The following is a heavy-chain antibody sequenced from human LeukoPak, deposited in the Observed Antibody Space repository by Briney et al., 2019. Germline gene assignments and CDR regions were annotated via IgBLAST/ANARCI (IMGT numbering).Heavy chain of an antibody. CDR2: ISSNGNGI. V-gene: IGHV3-48*03. CDR3: ARDLTRFDA. D-gene: IGHD3-10*01. CDR1: GFIFSKDE. Sequence: GGSLRLSCAASGFIFSKDEMNWVRQSPGKGLGWVAYISSNGNGIYYAVSVKGRFTISRDNTKNSLDLQMNSLRVDDTAIYYCARDLTRFDAWGQGILVTVSS. J-gene: IGHJ5*02.